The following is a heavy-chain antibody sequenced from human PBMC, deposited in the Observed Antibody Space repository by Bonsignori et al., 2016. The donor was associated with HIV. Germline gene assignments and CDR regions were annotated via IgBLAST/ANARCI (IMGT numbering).Heavy chain of an antibody. Sequence: WIRQPPGKGLEWVSAISGSGGSTYYADSVKGRFTISRDNSKNTLYLQMNSLRAEDTAVYYCAKDPGYYDSSGYYDYWGQGTLVTVSS. D-gene: IGHD3-22*01. J-gene: IGHJ4*02. CDR2: ISGSGGST. V-gene: IGHV3-23*01. CDR3: AKDPGYYDSSGYYDY.